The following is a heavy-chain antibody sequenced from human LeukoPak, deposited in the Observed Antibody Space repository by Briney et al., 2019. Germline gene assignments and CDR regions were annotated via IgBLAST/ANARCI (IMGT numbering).Heavy chain of an antibody. CDR3: ARPSSQGYDSPKKY. D-gene: IGHD3-22*01. J-gene: IGHJ4*02. Sequence: GGSLRLSCAASGFTFSSYTMNWVRQAPGKGLEWVSSISGSSTYIYYADSVKGRFTISRENAKKSLYLQMNSLRAEDTAVYYCARPSSQGYDSPKKYWGQGTLVTVSS. CDR1: GFTFSSYT. CDR2: ISGSSTYI. V-gene: IGHV3-21*01.